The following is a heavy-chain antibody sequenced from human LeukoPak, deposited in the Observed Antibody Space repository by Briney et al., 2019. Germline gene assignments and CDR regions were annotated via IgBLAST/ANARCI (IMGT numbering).Heavy chain of an antibody. J-gene: IGHJ3*02. V-gene: IGHV3-23*01. CDR1: GFTFTTCD. CDR2: ISGSGDVT. Sequence: GGSLRLSCAASGFTFTTCDMTWVRQAPGKGLEWVSSISGSGDVTYYADSVKGRFTISRDNSKNTLYLHINSLIAEDTAVYFCAKFRARGAFDIWGQGTMVTVSS. CDR3: AKFRARGAFDI.